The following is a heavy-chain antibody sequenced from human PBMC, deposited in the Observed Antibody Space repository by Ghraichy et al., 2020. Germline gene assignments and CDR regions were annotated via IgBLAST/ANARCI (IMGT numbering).Heavy chain of an antibody. V-gene: IGHV4-34*01. CDR1: GGSFSGYY. J-gene: IGHJ2*01. D-gene: IGHD3-3*01. Sequence: SETLSLTCAVYGGSFSGYYWSWIRQPPGKGLEWIGEINHSGSTNYNPSLKSRVTISVDTSKNQFSLKLSSVTAADTAVYYCARWSYDFWSGYYRTRSWYFDLWGRGTLVTVSS. CDR3: ARWSYDFWSGYYRTRSWYFDL. CDR2: INHSGST.